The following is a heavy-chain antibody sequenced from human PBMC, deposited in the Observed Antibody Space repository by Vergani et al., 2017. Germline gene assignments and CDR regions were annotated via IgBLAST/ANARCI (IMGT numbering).Heavy chain of an antibody. CDR1: GGSFSGYY. CDR2: INHSGST. D-gene: IGHD6-13*01. CDR3: ARGRGVYYYYGMDV. V-gene: IGHV4-34*01. Sequence: QVQLQQWGAGLLKPSETLSLTCAVYGGSFSGYYWSWIRQPPGKGLEWIGEINHSGSTNYNPSLKSRVTISVDTSKNQFFLKLSSVTAADTAVYYCARGRGVYYYYGMDVWGQGTTVTVSS. J-gene: IGHJ6*02.